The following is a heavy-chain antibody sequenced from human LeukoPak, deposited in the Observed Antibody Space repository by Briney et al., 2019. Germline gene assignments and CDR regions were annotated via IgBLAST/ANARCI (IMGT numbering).Heavy chain of an antibody. D-gene: IGHD6-13*01. CDR2: ISYDGSNK. J-gene: IGHJ6*02. CDR1: GFTFSSYG. V-gene: IGHV3-30*18. CDR3: AKEYSSSWYPGMDV. Sequence: GRSLGLSCAASGFTFSSYGMHWVRQAPGKGLEWVAVISYDGSNKYYADSVKGRFTISRDNSKNTLYLQMNSLRAEDTAVYYCAKEYSSSWYPGMDVWGQGTTVTVSS.